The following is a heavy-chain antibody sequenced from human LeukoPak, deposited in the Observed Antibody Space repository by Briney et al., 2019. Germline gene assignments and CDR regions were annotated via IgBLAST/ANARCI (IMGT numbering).Heavy chain of an antibody. J-gene: IGHJ4*02. Sequence: GGSLRLTCAASGFTFSNYWMNWVRQAPGKGLEWVATINEDGSERYYMDSMKGRFTISRDNGDNSLYLQMNSLRAEDTAVYYCATASPYCSGDYCRLRFDYWGQGTLVTVSS. V-gene: IGHV3-7*03. CDR1: GFTFSNYW. CDR2: INEDGSER. CDR3: ATASPYCSGDYCRLRFDY. D-gene: IGHD3-22*01.